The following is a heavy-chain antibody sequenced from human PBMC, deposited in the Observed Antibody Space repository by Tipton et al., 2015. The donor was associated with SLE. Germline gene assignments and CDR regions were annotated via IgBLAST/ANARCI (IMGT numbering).Heavy chain of an antibody. D-gene: IGHD1-26*01. Sequence: TLSLTCTVSGGSISSGYYWSWIRQPPGKGLEWIGSIYYSGSTYYNPSLKSRVTISVDTSKNQFSLKLSSVTAADTAVYYCAREGPFVGAMGHWGQGTLVTVSS. V-gene: IGHV4-39*07. CDR3: AREGPFVGAMGH. J-gene: IGHJ4*02. CDR1: GGSISSGYY. CDR2: IYYSGST.